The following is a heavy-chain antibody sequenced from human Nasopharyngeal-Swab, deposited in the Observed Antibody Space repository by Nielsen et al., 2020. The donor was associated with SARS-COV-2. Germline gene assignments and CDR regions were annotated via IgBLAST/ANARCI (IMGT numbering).Heavy chain of an antibody. CDR2: VNTKTGNP. J-gene: IGHJ6*02. CDR1: GYTFIYSA. CDR3: AKMMYGADHIYGMDV. Sequence: SVKVSCKSSGYTFIYSAMNWVRQAPGQGLEWMGWVNTKTGNPMYAQGFTGRFVFSVDTSVNTAYLQINSLKAEDTAVYYCAKMMYGADHIYGMDVWGQGTSVTVSS. V-gene: IGHV7-4-1*02. D-gene: IGHD4/OR15-4a*01.